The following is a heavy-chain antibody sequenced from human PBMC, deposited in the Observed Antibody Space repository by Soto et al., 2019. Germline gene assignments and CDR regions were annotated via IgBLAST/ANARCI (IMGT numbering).Heavy chain of an antibody. J-gene: IGHJ4*02. Sequence: GGSLSLSCAASGFPFSDYYMSWIRRAPGKGLEWVSYISSSGSTIYYADSVKGRFTISRDNAKNSLYLQMNSLRAEDTAVYYCVKYSSGWHQDYWGQGTLVTVSS. CDR1: GFPFSDYY. D-gene: IGHD6-19*01. CDR3: VKYSSGWHQDY. V-gene: IGHV3-11*01. CDR2: ISSSGSTI.